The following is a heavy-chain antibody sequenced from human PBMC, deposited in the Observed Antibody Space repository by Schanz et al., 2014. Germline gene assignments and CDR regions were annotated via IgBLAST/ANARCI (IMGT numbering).Heavy chain of an antibody. D-gene: IGHD4-17*01. Sequence: QVQLVESGGGVVQPGRSLRLSCAASGFTFSSYGMHWVRQAPGKGLEWVAVIWYDGNNKYYADSVKGRFTISRDNSKKKRYLDMNSMRAEDKEGEEGGKDPHKDYGGKPQTLDMWGQGTMVTVSS. CDR2: IWYDGNNK. CDR1: GFTFSSYG. CDR3: GKDPHKDYGGKPQTLDM. J-gene: IGHJ3*02. V-gene: IGHV3-33*01.